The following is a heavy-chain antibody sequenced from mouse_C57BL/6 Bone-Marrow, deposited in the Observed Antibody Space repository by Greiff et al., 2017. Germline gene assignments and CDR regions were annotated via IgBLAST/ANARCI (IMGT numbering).Heavy chain of an antibody. D-gene: IGHD2-1*01. CDR3: EREGLWYPAWFSY. CDR2: IDPENGDT. Sequence: VQLQQSGAELVRPGASVKLSCTASGFNIKDDYMHWVKQRPEQGLEWIGWIDPENGDTEYASKFQGKATITAATSSNTAYLQLSSLTTEDSAIYYCEREGLWYPAWFSYWGQGTLVTVSA. CDR1: GFNIKDDY. V-gene: IGHV14-4*01. J-gene: IGHJ3*01.